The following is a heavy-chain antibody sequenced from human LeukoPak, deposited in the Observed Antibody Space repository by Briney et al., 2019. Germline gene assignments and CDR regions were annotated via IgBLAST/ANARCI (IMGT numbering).Heavy chain of an antibody. J-gene: IGHJ1*01. CDR3: ARSLGFCSSSNCQEYLQH. CDR1: GFTVSSNY. CDR2: IYRSGST. Sequence: PGGSLRLSCAASGFTVSSNYMSWVRQAPGKGLERVSVIYRSGSTYYADSVKRRFTISRDNSNNTLYLQMNSLRAEDTAVYYCARSLGFCSSSNCQEYLQHWGQGTTVTVSS. V-gene: IGHV3-53*01. D-gene: IGHD2-2*01.